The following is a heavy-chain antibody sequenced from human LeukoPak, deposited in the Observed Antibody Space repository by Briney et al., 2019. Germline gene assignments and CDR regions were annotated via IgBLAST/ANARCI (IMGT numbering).Heavy chain of an antibody. J-gene: IGHJ6*03. CDR1: GYTFTGYY. V-gene: IGHV1-2*02. D-gene: IGHD5-12*01. Sequence: ASVKVSCKASGYTFTGYYLHWVRQAPGQGLEWMGWINPNSGGTNYAQKFQGRVTMTRDTSISTAYMEMSRLRSDDTAVYYCARGADVDIVATMSNYYYYYMDVWGEGTTVTISS. CDR2: INPNSGGT. CDR3: ARGADVDIVATMSNYYYYYMDV.